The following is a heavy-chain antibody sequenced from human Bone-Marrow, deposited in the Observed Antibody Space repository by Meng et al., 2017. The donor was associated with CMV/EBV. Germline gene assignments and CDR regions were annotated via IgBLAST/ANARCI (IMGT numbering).Heavy chain of an antibody. Sequence: SETLSLTCAVYGGSFSGYYWSWIRQPPGKGLEWIGEINHSGSTNYNPSLKSRVTISVDTSKNQFSLKLSSVTAADTAVYYCARVRIAARPVKGTRLYYFDYWGQGTLVTSPQ. V-gene: IGHV4-34*01. CDR2: INHSGST. D-gene: IGHD6-6*01. CDR3: ARVRIAARPVKGTRLYYFDY. J-gene: IGHJ4*02. CDR1: GGSFSGYY.